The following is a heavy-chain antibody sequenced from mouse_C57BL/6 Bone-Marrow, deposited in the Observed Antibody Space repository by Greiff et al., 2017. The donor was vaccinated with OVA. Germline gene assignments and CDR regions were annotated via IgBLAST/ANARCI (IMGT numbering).Heavy chain of an antibody. CDR1: GYTFTEYT. D-gene: IGHD1-1*01. V-gene: IGHV1-62-2*01. CDR2: FYPGSGSI. CDR3: ARHEMNYGLFDY. J-gene: IGHJ2*01. Sequence: VQGVESGAELVKPGASVKLSCKASGYTFTEYTIHWVKQRSGQGLAWIGWFYPGSGSIKYNEKFKDKATLTADKSSSTVYMELSRLTSEDSAVYFCARHEMNYGLFDYWGQGTTLTVSS.